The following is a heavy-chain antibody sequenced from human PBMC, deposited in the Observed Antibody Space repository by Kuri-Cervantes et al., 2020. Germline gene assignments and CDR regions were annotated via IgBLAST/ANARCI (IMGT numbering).Heavy chain of an antibody. D-gene: IGHD6-13*01. CDR2: LSFDGKNK. Sequence: GESLKISCAVSGLTLSTYAMYWVRQAPGKGLEWVAGLSFDGKNKYYADSVKGRFTISRDNSKNTLYLQMNSLRAEDTAVYYCARDNSIVAAAGNDAFDIWGQGTMVTVSS. CDR3: ARDNSIVAAAGNDAFDI. J-gene: IGHJ3*02. CDR1: GLTLSTYA. V-gene: IGHV3-30*04.